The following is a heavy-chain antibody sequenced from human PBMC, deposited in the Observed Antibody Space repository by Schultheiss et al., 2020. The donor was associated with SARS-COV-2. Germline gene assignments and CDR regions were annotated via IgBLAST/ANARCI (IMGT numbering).Heavy chain of an antibody. J-gene: IGHJ4*02. Sequence: GGSLRLSCAASEFTVSSIHMRWVRQAPGKGLEWVSFIYVCGSTYYADSGKGRFTISRDKSKNTLYLQMNSLRAEDTAVYYCAKDSGYEKWFDYWGQGTLVTVSS. CDR2: IYVCGST. CDR1: EFTVSSIH. V-gene: IGHV3-53*01. D-gene: IGHD5-12*01. CDR3: AKDSGYEKWFDY.